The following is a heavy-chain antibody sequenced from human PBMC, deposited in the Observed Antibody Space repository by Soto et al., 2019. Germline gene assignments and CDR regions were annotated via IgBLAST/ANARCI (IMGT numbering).Heavy chain of an antibody. CDR1: GFTFDDYA. D-gene: IGHD6-19*01. CDR3: AKDIPGAAVAGVNWFDP. V-gene: IGHV3-9*01. J-gene: IGHJ5*02. CDR2: ISWNSGSI. Sequence: EVQLVESGGGLVQPGRSLRLSCAASGFTFDDYAMHWVRQAPGKGLEWVSGISWNSGSIGYADSVKGRFTISRDNAKNSLDLQMNSLRAEDTALYYCAKDIPGAAVAGVNWFDPWGQGTLVTVSS.